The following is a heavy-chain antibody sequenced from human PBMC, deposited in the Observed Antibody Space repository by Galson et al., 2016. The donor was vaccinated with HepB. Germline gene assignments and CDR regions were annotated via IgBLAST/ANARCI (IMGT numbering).Heavy chain of an antibody. CDR2: ISSSGTYI. Sequence: RQAPGKGLEWVSSISSSGTYIYYADSVKGRFTISRDNAKRSLYLQMNSLRAEDTAVYYCARGKEWEDACDIWGQGTMVTVSS. V-gene: IGHV3-21*01. CDR3: ARGKEWEDACDI. D-gene: IGHD1-26*01. J-gene: IGHJ3*02.